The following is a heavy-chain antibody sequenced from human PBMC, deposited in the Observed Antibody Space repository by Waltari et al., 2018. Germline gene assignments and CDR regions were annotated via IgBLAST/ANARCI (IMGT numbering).Heavy chain of an antibody. D-gene: IGHD3-3*01. CDR1: GYTFTSYD. CDR3: ARALVFDFWSGYDLDY. J-gene: IGHJ4*02. CDR2: MNPNSGNT. Sequence: QVQLVQSGAEVKKPGASVKVSCKASGYTFTSYDINWVRQATGQGLEWMGWMNPNSGNTGYAQKFQGRVTMTRNTSISTAYMELSSLRSEDTAVYYCARALVFDFWSGYDLDYWGQGTLVTVSS. V-gene: IGHV1-8*01.